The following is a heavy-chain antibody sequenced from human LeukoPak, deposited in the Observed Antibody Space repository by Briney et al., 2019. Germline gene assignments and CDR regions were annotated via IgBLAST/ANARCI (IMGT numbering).Heavy chain of an antibody. CDR1: GGTFSSYA. Sequence: GASVKVSCEASGGTFSSYAISWVRQAPGQGLEWMGGIIPIFGTANYAQKFQGRVTITTDESTSTAYMELSSLRSEDTAVYYCAMNGIVGAAGAFDIWGQGTMVTVSS. CDR2: IIPIFGTA. J-gene: IGHJ3*02. D-gene: IGHD1-26*01. V-gene: IGHV1-69*05. CDR3: AMNGIVGAAGAFDI.